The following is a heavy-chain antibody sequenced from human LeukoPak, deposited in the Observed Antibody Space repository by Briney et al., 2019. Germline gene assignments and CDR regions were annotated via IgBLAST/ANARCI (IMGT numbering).Heavy chain of an antibody. CDR2: ISGSGSSI. CDR3: AKAPWGSGSYFGFDY. Sequence: GGSLRLSCAASGFTFSSYAMIWVRQAPGKGLEWVLGISGSGSSIYYADSVKGRFTISRDSSKNTLYLQMNSLRAEDTAVYYCAKAPWGSGSYFGFDYWGQGTLVTVSS. D-gene: IGHD3-10*01. V-gene: IGHV3-23*01. CDR1: GFTFSSYA. J-gene: IGHJ4*02.